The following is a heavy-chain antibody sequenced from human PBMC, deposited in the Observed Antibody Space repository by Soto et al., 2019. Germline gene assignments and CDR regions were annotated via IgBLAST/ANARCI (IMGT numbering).Heavy chain of an antibody. J-gene: IGHJ6*02. Sequence: ASVKVSCKASGYTFTSYGISWVRRAPGQGLEWMGWISAYNGNTNYAQKLQGRVTMTTDTSTSTAYMELRSLRSDDTAVYYCARLLSSGWLYYYNYGMAVCGQGTTVTVSS. D-gene: IGHD6-19*01. CDR1: GYTFTSYG. V-gene: IGHV1-18*04. CDR2: ISAYNGNT. CDR3: ARLLSSGWLYYYNYGMAV.